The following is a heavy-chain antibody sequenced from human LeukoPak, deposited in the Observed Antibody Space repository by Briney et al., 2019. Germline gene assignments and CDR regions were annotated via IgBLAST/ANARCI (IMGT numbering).Heavy chain of an antibody. CDR3: ARHPRYGGTPYAMDV. CDR1: GGSISSSSYY. CDR2: IYHSGST. D-gene: IGHD4-23*01. Sequence: SETLSLTCTVSGGSISSSSYYWGWIRQPPGKGLEWIGSIYHSGSTYYNPSLKSRVTISVDTSKNQFSLKLSSVTAADTAVYFCARHPRYGGTPYAMDVWGQGTTVTVSS. J-gene: IGHJ6*02. V-gene: IGHV4-39*01.